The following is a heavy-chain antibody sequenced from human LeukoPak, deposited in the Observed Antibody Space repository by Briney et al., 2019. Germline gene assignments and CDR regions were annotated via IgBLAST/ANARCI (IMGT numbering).Heavy chain of an antibody. Sequence: GASVRVSCKASGYTFTSYGISWVRQAPGQGLEWMGWISAYNGNTNYAQKLQGRVTMTTDTSTSTAYMELRSLRSDDTAVYYCARGGGPPNPGKYGMDVWGQGTTVTVSS. V-gene: IGHV1-18*01. J-gene: IGHJ6*02. D-gene: IGHD1-1*01. CDR1: GYTFTSYG. CDR3: ARGGGPPNPGKYGMDV. CDR2: ISAYNGNT.